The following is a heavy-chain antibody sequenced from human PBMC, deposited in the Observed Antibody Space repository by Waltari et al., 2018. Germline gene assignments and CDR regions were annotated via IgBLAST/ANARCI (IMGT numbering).Heavy chain of an antibody. J-gene: IGHJ4*02. CDR1: GGSVSFNTYH. V-gene: IGHV4-39*07. CDR2: IQYSGST. CDR3: TTEGGRTWPMY. D-gene: IGHD2-2*01. Sequence: QLQLKESGPGLVKPSETLSLTCTVSGGSVSFNTYHWVWIRQPPGKGLEWIGSIQYSGSTFRHPSLKSRLTISVDTSNTQVSLTLSSVTAADTAMYFCTTEGGRTWPMYWGQGTLVTVSS.